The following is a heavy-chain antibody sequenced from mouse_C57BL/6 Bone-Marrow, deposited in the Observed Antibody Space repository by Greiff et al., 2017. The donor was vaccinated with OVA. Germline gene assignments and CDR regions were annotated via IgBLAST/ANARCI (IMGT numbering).Heavy chain of an antibody. CDR3: ARGLEGYYYAMDY. D-gene: IGHD3-1*01. CDR2: IDPSDSYT. J-gene: IGHJ4*01. V-gene: IGHV1-69*01. CDR1: GYTFTSYW. Sequence: VQLQQPGAELVMPGASVKLSCKASGYTFTSYWMHWVKQRPGQGLEWIGEIDPSDSYTNYNQKFKGKSTLTVDKSSSTAYMQLSSLTSEDSAVYYCARGLEGYYYAMDYWGQGTSVTVSS.